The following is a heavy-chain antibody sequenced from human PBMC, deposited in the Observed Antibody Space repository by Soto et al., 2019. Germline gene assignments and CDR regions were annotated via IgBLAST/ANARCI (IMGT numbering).Heavy chain of an antibody. CDR3: ARDPRYDYVWGSYRYWKLNAFDI. D-gene: IGHD3-16*02. CDR2: IIPNIGKT. V-gene: IGHV1-18*01. CDR1: GGTFSSYA. J-gene: IGHJ3*02. Sequence: VASVKVSCKASGGTFSSYAISWVRQAPGQGLEWMGGIIPNIGKTNYAQKFHGRVTMTTDTSTSTAYMELRSLRSDDTAVYYCARDPRYDYVWGSYRYWKLNAFDIWGQGTMVTVSS.